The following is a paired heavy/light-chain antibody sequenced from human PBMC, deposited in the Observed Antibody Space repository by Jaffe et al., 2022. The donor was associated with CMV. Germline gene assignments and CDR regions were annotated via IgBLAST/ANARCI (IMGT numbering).Heavy chain of an antibody. D-gene: IGHD2-8*01. CDR1: GYSFISYY. CDR3: ARGGGNNGFDY. CDR2: INPRDGST. V-gene: IGHV1-46*01. Sequence: QVHLVQSGAEVKKPGASVKVSCKASGYSFISYYMYWVRQAPGQGLEWMGLINPRDGSTIYAQKFQGRVTVTRDTSTTTVYMEVSSLRSEDTAVYYCARGGGNNGFDYWGQGTLVTVSS. J-gene: IGHJ4*02.
Light chain of an antibody. V-gene: IGKV3-20*01. J-gene: IGKJ2*01. Sequence: EIVLTQSPGTLTLSPGERATLSCRASQSLRSNYLAWYQQKPGQTPRLLIYGASGRATGIPDRFGGSGSGTDFTLTISRLEPEDFAIYYCQQYGNSPYTFGQGTKLEIK. CDR3: QQYGNSPYT. CDR2: GAS. CDR1: QSLRSNY.